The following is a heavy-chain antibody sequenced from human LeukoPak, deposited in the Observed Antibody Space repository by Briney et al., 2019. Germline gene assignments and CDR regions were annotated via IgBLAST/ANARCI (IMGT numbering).Heavy chain of an antibody. CDR3: ARNHPYYDFWSGYSVSMDV. CDR2: IYYSGST. CDR1: GGPISSYY. D-gene: IGHD3-3*01. Sequence: SETLSLTCTVSGGPISSYYWNWIRQPPGKGLEWIAYIYYSGSTNYNPSLQSRVTISVDTSKNQFSLKLSSVTAADTAVYYCARNHPYYDFWSGYSVSMDVWGKGTTVTVSS. V-gene: IGHV4-59*01. J-gene: IGHJ6*04.